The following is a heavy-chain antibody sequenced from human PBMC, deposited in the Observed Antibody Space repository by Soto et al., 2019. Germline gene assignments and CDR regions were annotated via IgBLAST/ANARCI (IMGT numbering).Heavy chain of an antibody. D-gene: IGHD3-9*01. CDR1: GYTLTELS. V-gene: IGHV1-24*01. J-gene: IGHJ4*02. CDR3: ATQSWGYDILTGYYGWFYFDY. CDR2: FDPEDGET. Sequence: ASVKVSCKVSGYTLTELSMHWVRQAPGKGLEWMGGFDPEDGETIYAQKFQGRVTMTEDTSTDTAYMELSSLRSEDTAVYYCATQSWGYDILTGYYGWFYFDYWGQGTLVTAPQ.